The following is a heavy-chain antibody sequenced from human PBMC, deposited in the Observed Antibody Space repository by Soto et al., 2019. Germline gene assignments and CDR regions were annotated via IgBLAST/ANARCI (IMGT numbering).Heavy chain of an antibody. CDR3: ARQGEPYISPRDSFGMDV. Sequence: QVQLVQSGAELKKPGASVKVFCKSSGYSFINYYIHWVRQAPGQGLEWMGWINPHSGDTDYAKKFQGGVTMTRDTSISTVFMELNRLTSDDTALYWCARQGEPYISPRDSFGMDVWGQGTSVTVSS. V-gene: IGHV1-2*02. CDR2: INPHSGDT. D-gene: IGHD3-16*01. J-gene: IGHJ6*02. CDR1: GYSFINYY.